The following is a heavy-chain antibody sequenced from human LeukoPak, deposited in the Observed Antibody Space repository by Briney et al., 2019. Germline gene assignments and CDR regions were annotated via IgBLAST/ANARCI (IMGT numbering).Heavy chain of an antibody. J-gene: IGHJ4*02. CDR1: GYTFTGYY. CDR3: ASNRYYYDSIDY. D-gene: IGHD3-22*01. CDR2: INPNSGGT. V-gene: IGHV1-2*02. Sequence: ASVKVSCKASGYTFTGYYMHWVRQAPGQGLEWMGWINPNSGGTNYAQKFQGRVTMTRDTSISTAYMELSRLRSEDTAVYYCASNRYYYDSIDYWGQGTLVTVSS.